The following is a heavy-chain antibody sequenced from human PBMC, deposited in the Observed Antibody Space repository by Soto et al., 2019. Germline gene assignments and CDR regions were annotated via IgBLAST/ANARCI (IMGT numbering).Heavy chain of an antibody. V-gene: IGHV4-31*03. J-gene: IGHJ3*01. Sequence: PSETLSLTCTLSGVSITSGAYYWTWVRQHPGKGLEWIGYIYYNGNTYFSPSLKSRLTISIDTSKNQFSLKLSSVTAADTAMYYCARARLRAVYAFDFWGQATMVTVS. CDR1: GVSITSGAYY. CDR3: ARARLRAVYAFDF. D-gene: IGHD4-17*01. CDR2: IYYNGNT.